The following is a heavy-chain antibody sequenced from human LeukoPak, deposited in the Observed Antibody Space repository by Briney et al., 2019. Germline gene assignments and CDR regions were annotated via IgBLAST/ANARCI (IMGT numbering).Heavy chain of an antibody. Sequence: PSETLSLTCAVYGGSFSGYYWSWIRQPPGKGLEWIGEINHSASTNYNPSLKSRVTISVDTSKNQFSLKLSSVTAADTAVYYCARAFSSGYYPYYFDYWGQGTLVTVSS. CDR1: GGSFSGYY. CDR2: INHSAST. J-gene: IGHJ4*02. D-gene: IGHD3-22*01. CDR3: ARAFSSGYYPYYFDY. V-gene: IGHV4-34*01.